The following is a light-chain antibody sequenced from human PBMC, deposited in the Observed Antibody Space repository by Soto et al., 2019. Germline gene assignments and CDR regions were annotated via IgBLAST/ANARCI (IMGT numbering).Light chain of an antibody. CDR3: SSRTTSNPYV. CDR2: EVS. Sequence: QSVLTQPASVSGSPGQSITISCTGTSSDIGAYNSVSWYQQHPGKATKLMIYEVSNRPSGVSNRFSASKSGNTASLTISGLQAEDEADYYCSSRTTSNPYVFGTGTKVTVL. V-gene: IGLV2-14*01. J-gene: IGLJ1*01. CDR1: SSDIGAYNS.